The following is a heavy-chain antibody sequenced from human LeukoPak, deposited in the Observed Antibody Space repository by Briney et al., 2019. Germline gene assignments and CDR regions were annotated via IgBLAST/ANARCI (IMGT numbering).Heavy chain of an antibody. CDR1: GFTFSVYY. Sequence: TGGSLRLSCAASGFTFSVYYMSWVRQAPGEGLEWVANIKQEGTEKYYMDSVKGRFSISRDNAKNSLYLQMNALRAEDTAVYYCARDVRPDYWGQGTLVTVST. D-gene: IGHD6-6*01. CDR3: ARDVRPDY. V-gene: IGHV3-7*04. J-gene: IGHJ4*02. CDR2: IKQEGTEK.